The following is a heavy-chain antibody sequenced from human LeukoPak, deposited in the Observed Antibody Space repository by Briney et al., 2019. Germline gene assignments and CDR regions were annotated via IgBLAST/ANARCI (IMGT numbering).Heavy chain of an antibody. CDR3: ARVMSSSWYYDY. D-gene: IGHD6-13*01. V-gene: IGHV1-69*04. CDR1: GGTFSSYA. Sequence: ASVKVSCKASGGTFSSYAISWVRQAPGQGLEWMGRIIPILGIANYAQKFQGRVTITADKSTSTAYMELSSLRSADTAVYYCARVMSSSWYYDYWGQGTLVTVSS. CDR2: IIPILGIA. J-gene: IGHJ4*02.